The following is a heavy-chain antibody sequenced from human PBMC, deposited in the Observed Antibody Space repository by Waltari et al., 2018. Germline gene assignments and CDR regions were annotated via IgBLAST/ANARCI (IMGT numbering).Heavy chain of an antibody. CDR3: AREGVGATDAFDI. J-gene: IGHJ3*02. Sequence: QVQLQESGPGLVKPSETLSLTCTVSGGSISSYYWSWIRQPAGKGLEWIGRIYPSGSTNYNPSFKSRVTISVDKSKNQFSLKLSSVTAADTAVYYCAREGVGATDAFDIWGQGTMVTVSS. V-gene: IGHV4-4*07. CDR1: GGSISSYY. D-gene: IGHD1-26*01. CDR2: IYPSGST.